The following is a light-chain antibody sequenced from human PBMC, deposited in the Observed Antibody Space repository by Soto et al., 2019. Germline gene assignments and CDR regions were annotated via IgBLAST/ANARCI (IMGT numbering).Light chain of an antibody. V-gene: IGLV2-14*01. CDR1: SSNIGSNY. Sequence: QSVLTQPPSVSAAPGQRVTISCSGSSSNIGSNYVSWYQQHPGKAPKLLIYEVTNRPSGVSDRFSGSKSGNTASLTISGLQAEDEADYYCSSYIPTSVLYVFGTGTKLTVL. J-gene: IGLJ1*01. CDR3: SSYIPTSVLYV. CDR2: EVT.